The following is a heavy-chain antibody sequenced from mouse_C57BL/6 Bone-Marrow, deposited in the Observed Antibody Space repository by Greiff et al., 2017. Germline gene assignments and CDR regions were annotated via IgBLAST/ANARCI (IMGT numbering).Heavy chain of an antibody. CDR1: GYTFTSYW. D-gene: IGHD2-2*01. Sequence: QVQLQQSGAELAKPGASVKLSCKASGYTFTSYWMHWVKQRPGQGLEWIGYINPSSGYTKYNQKFKDKATLTADKSPSTAYMQLSRLTYEDSAVYYCARRSGYDRGTFDYWGQGTTLTVSS. J-gene: IGHJ2*01. V-gene: IGHV1-7*01. CDR2: INPSSGYT. CDR3: ARRSGYDRGTFDY.